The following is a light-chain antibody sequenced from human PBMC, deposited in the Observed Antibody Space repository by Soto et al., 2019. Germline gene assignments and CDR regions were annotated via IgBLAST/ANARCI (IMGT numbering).Light chain of an antibody. Sequence: DIVMTQSPDSLAVSLGERATINCRSSQGVLARSNNKNYLAWYQQKPGQPPKLLIYWASTRQSGVPDRFSGSGSGTDFPLTLSSLQAEDVAVYYCQQYYSTVYTFGQGTKLEIK. V-gene: IGKV4-1*01. CDR2: WAS. CDR3: QQYYSTVYT. CDR1: QGVLARSNNKNY. J-gene: IGKJ2*01.